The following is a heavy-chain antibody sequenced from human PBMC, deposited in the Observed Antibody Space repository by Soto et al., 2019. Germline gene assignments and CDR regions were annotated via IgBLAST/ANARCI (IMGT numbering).Heavy chain of an antibody. Sequence: PSETLSLTCTVSGGSISNYYWSWIRQPPGKGLEYIGYIYYSGSTNYNPSLESRVTISVATSKNQFSLKLNSVTAADTAVYYCARNRTGFDSWGQGTLVTVSS. CDR2: IYYSGST. CDR3: ARNRTGFDS. CDR1: GGSISNYY. J-gene: IGHJ4*02. V-gene: IGHV4-59*08.